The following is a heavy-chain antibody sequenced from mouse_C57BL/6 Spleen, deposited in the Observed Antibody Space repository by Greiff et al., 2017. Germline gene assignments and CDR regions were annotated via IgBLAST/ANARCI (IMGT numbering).Heavy chain of an antibody. CDR2: IRSKSSNDAT. V-gene: IGHV10-3*01. CDR1: GFTFNTYA. CDR3: VRGVDYSYAMDY. J-gene: IGHJ4*01. D-gene: IGHD2-4*01. Sequence: EADGGLVQPKGSLKLSCAASGFTFNTYAMHWVRQAPGKGLEWVARIRSKSSNDATYYADSVKDRFTISRDDSQSMLYLQMNNLKTEDKAIYYCVRGVDYSYAMDYWGQGTSVTVSS.